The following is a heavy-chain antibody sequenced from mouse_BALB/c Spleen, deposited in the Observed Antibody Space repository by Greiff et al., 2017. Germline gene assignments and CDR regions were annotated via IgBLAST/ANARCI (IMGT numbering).Heavy chain of an antibody. V-gene: IGHV5-6*01. Sequence: EVQLQESGGDLVKPGGSLKLSCAASGFTFSSYGMSWVRQTPDKRLEWVATISSGGSYTYYPDSVKGRFTISRDNAKNTLYLQMSSLKSEDTAMYYCANTAEDWYFDVWGAGTTVTVSS. D-gene: IGHD1-2*01. CDR1: GFTFSSYG. CDR3: ANTAEDWYFDV. J-gene: IGHJ1*01. CDR2: ISSGGSYT.